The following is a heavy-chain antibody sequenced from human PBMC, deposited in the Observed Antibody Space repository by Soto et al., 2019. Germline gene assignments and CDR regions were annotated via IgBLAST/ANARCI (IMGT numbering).Heavy chain of an antibody. D-gene: IGHD2-15*01. CDR3: ARYCSGGSCYVGMDV. CDR2: IYYSGST. Sequence: SETLSLTCTVSGGSISSYYWSWIRQPPGKGLEWIGYIYYSGSTNYNPSLKSRVTISVDTSKNQFSLKLSSVTAADTAVYYCARYCSGGSCYVGMDVWGQGTTVTVSS. V-gene: IGHV4-59*01. CDR1: GGSISSYY. J-gene: IGHJ6*02.